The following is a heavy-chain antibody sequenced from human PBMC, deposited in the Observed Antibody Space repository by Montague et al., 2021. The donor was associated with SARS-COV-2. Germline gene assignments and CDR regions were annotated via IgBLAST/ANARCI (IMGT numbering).Heavy chain of an antibody. CDR1: GGSISSSSYY. Sequence: SETLSLTCTVSGGSISSSSYYWGWIRQPPGKGLEWIGNIYYSGSTYYNPSLKSRVTISVDTSKNQLSLKLSSVTAADTAVYYCARQKMGSVTIFGVVMHDRWLDPWGQGTLVTVSS. CDR2: IYYSGST. CDR3: ARQKMGSVTIFGVVMHDRWLDP. D-gene: IGHD3-3*01. V-gene: IGHV4-39*01. J-gene: IGHJ5*02.